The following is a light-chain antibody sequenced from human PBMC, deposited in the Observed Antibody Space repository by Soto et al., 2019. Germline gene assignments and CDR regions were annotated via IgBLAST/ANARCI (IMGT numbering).Light chain of an antibody. CDR3: QQYQSYSRT. CDR2: DAS. CDR1: QSISSW. V-gene: IGKV1-5*01. Sequence: DIQVTQSPSTLSASIGDRVTITCRASQSISSWLAWYQQKPGKAPKLLIYDASSLESGVPSRFSGSGSGTEFTLTISSLKPDDFATYYCQQYQSYSRTFGQGTKV. J-gene: IGKJ1*01.